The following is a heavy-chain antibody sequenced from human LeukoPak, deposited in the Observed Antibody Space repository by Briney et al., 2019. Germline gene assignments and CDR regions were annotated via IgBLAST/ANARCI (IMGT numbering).Heavy chain of an antibody. D-gene: IGHD2/OR15-2a*01. V-gene: IGHV3-30-3*01. CDR1: GFTFSSYA. CDR2: ISYDGSNK. Sequence: GGSLRLSCAASGFTFSSYAMHWVRQAPGKGLEWVAVISYDGSNKYYADSVKGRFTISRDNAKNSLYLQMNSLRAEDTAVYYCARILYFDYWGQGTLVTVSS. CDR3: ARILYFDY. J-gene: IGHJ4*02.